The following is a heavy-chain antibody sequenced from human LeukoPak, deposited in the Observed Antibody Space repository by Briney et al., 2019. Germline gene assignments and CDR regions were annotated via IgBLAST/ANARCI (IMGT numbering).Heavy chain of an antibody. D-gene: IGHD3-9*01. Sequence: GGSLRLSCAASGFTVSSTYMTWVRQAPGKGLEWVSVLYTGGRTDYAASVRGRFTIPRDNSKTMLYLQLNSLRAEDTALYYCARDLAGVTGPHWYSDLWGRGTLVSVSS. CDR3: ARDLAGVTGPHWYSDL. J-gene: IGHJ2*01. CDR2: LYTGGRT. V-gene: IGHV3-66*01. CDR1: GFTVSSTY.